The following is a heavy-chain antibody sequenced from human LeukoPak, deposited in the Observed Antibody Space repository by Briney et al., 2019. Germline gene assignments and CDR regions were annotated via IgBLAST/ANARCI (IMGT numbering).Heavy chain of an antibody. V-gene: IGHV3-33*01. CDR2: IWHDGSKE. CDR3: ARDHHYYDSSGLRSGCIDY. D-gene: IGHD3-22*01. CDR1: GFTFGNYD. Sequence: GGSLRLSCAVSGFTFGNYDMHWGRQTPGKGLEWVAVIWHDGSKELYVDSVKGRFTISRENSENTLYLQMNRLRAEDPAVYYCARDHHYYDSSGLRSGCIDYWGQGTLVTVSS. J-gene: IGHJ4*02.